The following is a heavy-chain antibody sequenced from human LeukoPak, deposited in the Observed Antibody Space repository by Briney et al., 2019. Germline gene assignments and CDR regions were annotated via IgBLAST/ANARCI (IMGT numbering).Heavy chain of an antibody. CDR3: ASVQGYCSGGSCYSRFDY. V-gene: IGHV1-69*13. D-gene: IGHD2-15*01. J-gene: IGHJ4*02. CDR2: IIPIFGTA. CDR1: GGTFSSYA. Sequence: SVKVSCKASGGTFSSYAISWVRQAPGQGLEWMGGIIPIFGTANYAQKFQGRVTITADESTSTAYMELSSLRSEDTAVYYCASVQGYCSGGSCYSRFDYWGQGTLVTVSS.